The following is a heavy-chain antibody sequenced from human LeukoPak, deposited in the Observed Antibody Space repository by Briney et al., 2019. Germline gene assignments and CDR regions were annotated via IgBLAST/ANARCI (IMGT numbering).Heavy chain of an antibody. J-gene: IGHJ5*02. Sequence: ASVKVSCKASGYTFTSYYIHWVRQARGQGLEWMGIINPSGGSTTYAQKFQGRVTMTRDMSTRTLYMELSSLRSEDTAFYYCARVGDYSPRGWFDPWGQGTLVTVSS. V-gene: IGHV1-46*01. CDR1: GYTFTSYY. CDR3: ARVGDYSPRGWFDP. D-gene: IGHD4-11*01. CDR2: INPSGGST.